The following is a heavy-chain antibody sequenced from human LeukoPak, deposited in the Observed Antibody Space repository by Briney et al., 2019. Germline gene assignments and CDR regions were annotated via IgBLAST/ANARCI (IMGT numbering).Heavy chain of an antibody. J-gene: IGHJ4*02. CDR3: ARGDDFYGSGDYFIFHH. CDR2: XHDSEIT. D-gene: IGHD3-10*01. Sequence: SETLALLCSVSSVSLSVYYWSWIRQPPGKGLEXXXXXHDSEITNYSLSLKSRVAISVDTSKNQLSLTPNSVTAADTAVYYCARGDDFYGSGDYFIFHHWGQGTLDSVSS. CDR1: SVSLSVYY. V-gene: IGHV4-59*01.